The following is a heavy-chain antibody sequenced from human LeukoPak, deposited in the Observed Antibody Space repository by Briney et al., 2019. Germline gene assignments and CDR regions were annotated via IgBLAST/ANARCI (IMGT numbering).Heavy chain of an antibody. CDR1: GFTFSSYS. CDR2: ISSLSGTI. Sequence: GGSLRLSCAASGFTFSSYSMNWVRQAPGEGLEWVSYISSLSGTIYYADSVKGRFTISRDNAKNSLYLQMNSLRAEDTALYYCAKDKGQLWSFDIWGQGTMVTGSS. J-gene: IGHJ3*02. CDR3: AKDKGQLWSFDI. V-gene: IGHV3-48*04. D-gene: IGHD5-18*01.